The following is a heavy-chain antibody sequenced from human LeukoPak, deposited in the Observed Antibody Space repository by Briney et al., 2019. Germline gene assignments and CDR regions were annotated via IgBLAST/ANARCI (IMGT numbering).Heavy chain of an antibody. V-gene: IGHV1-2*02. CDR1: GYTFTDSF. Sequence: ASVTVSCKASGYTFTDSFMHWVRQAPGQGPEWMGWINPISGDTNLAQRFQGRVTLTRDTSISTAYMELSTLRSDDTAVYYCARGVDSSGYYYYWGQGTLVTVS. D-gene: IGHD3-22*01. CDR2: INPISGDT. CDR3: ARGVDSSGYYYY. J-gene: IGHJ4*02.